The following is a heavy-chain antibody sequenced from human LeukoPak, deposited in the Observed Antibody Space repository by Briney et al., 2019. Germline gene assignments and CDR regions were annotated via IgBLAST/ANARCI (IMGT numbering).Heavy chain of an antibody. CDR2: IYSGGST. V-gene: IGHV3-66*01. D-gene: IGHD6-13*01. Sequence: GGSLILSCAASGFTVSSNYMSWVRQAPGKGLEWVSVIYSGGSTYYADSVKGRFTISRDNSKNTLYLQMNSLRAEDTAVYYCATEIAAAASRGGYWGQGTLVTVSS. CDR3: ATEIAAAASRGGY. J-gene: IGHJ4*02. CDR1: GFTVSSNY.